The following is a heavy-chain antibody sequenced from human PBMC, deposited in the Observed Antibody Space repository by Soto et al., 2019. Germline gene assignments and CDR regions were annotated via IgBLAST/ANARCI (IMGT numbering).Heavy chain of an antibody. V-gene: IGHV3-30-3*01. CDR3: ARGGYNGYALDY. D-gene: IGHD5-12*01. Sequence: QVQLVESGGGVVQPGRSLRLSCAASGFTFSNYAMHWVRQAPGKGLEWVSLISYDGSSKYYADSVKGRLTFSRDNSKNTLSVQMNSLRPEDTAVYYCARGGYNGYALDYWGQGTLVTVSS. CDR2: ISYDGSSK. CDR1: GFTFSNYA. J-gene: IGHJ4*02.